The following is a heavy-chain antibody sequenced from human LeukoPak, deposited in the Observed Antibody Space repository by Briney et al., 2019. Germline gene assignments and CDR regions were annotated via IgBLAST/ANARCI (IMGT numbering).Heavy chain of an antibody. J-gene: IGHJ4*02. D-gene: IGHD3-9*01. CDR1: GFTFSSYG. CDR3: AKDSLTGTGPYYFDC. V-gene: IGHV3-30*02. Sequence: GGSLRLSCATSGFTFSSYGMYWVRQAPGKGLEWLAFIRYDGINKYYADSVKGRFTISRDNSKNTLYLQMNSLRAEDTAVYYSAKDSLTGTGPYYFDCWGQGTLVTVSS. CDR2: IRYDGINK.